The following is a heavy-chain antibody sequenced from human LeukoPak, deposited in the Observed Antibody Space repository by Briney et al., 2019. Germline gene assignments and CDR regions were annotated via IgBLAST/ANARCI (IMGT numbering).Heavy chain of an antibody. CDR2: IYYSGST. D-gene: IGHD3-9*01. CDR3: ARLTTYYDILTGQGYDAFDI. V-gene: IGHV4-59*01. Sequence: PSETLSLTCTVSGGSISSYYWSWIRQPPGKGLEWIGYIYYSGSTNYNPSLKSRVTISVDTSKNQFSLKLSSVTAADTAVYYCARLTTYYDILTGQGYDAFDIWGQGTMVTVSS. CDR1: GGSISSYY. J-gene: IGHJ3*02.